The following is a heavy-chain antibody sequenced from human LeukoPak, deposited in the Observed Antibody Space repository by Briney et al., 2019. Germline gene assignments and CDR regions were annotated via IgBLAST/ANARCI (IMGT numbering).Heavy chain of an antibody. D-gene: IGHD2-2*01. J-gene: IGHJ3*02. CDR2: IYYSGST. Sequence: PSETLSLTCTVSGGSISSSSYYWGWIRQPPGKGLEWIGSIYYSGSTYYSPSLKSRVTISVDTSKNHFSLKLTSVTAADTAVYYCARSYCSSATCYAVRAFEIWGQGTMVTVSS. V-gene: IGHV4-39*01. CDR3: ARSYCSSATCYAVRAFEI. CDR1: GGSISSSSYY.